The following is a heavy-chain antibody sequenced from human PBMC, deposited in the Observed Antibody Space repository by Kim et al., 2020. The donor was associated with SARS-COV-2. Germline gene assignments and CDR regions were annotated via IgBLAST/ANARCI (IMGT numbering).Heavy chain of an antibody. D-gene: IGHD3-10*01. CDR3: ARDRRQWGSGSYYSRPQLADWFDP. CDR1: GGTFSSYA. Sequence: SVKVSCKASGGTFSSYAISWVRQAPGQGLEWMGGIIPIFGTANYAQKFQGRVTITADESTSTAYMELSSLRSEDTAVYYCARDRRQWGSGSYYSRPQLADWFDPWGQGTLVTVSS. V-gene: IGHV1-69*13. CDR2: IIPIFGTA. J-gene: IGHJ5*02.